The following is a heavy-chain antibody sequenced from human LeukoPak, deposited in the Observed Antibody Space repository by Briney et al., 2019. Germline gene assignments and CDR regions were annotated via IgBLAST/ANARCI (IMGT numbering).Heavy chain of an antibody. D-gene: IGHD3-16*01. CDR1: GFPFSSYW. V-gene: IGHV3-7*01. CDR3: ARDGGWTTFDS. J-gene: IGHJ4*02. CDR2: IKQDGSVI. Sequence: GGSLRLSCAASGFPFSSYWMAWVRQAPGKGLEWVASIKQDGSVINYVDSVRGRFTISRDNAKNSLYLHMNSLRAEDTAVHYCARDGGWTTFDSWGQGTLVAVSS.